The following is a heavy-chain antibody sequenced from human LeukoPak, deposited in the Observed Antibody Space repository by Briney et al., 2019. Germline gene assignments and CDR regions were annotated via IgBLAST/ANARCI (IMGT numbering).Heavy chain of an antibody. J-gene: IGHJ6*03. CDR1: GGSISSYY. Sequence: SSETLSLTCTVSGGSISSYYWSWIRQPPGKGLEWIGYIYYSGSTYYNPSLKSRVTISVDTSKNQFSLKLSSVTAADTAVYYCASAGSYCSSTSCYTGLRDYYYMDVWGKGTTVTVSS. CDR3: ASAGSYCSSTSCYTGLRDYYYMDV. D-gene: IGHD2-2*02. CDR2: IYYSGST. V-gene: IGHV4-59*06.